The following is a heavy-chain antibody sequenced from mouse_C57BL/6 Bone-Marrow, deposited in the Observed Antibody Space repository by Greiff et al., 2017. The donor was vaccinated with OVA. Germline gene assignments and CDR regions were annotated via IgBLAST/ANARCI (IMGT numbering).Heavy chain of an antibody. J-gene: IGHJ2*01. CDR1: GFTFSDYY. V-gene: IGHV5-16*01. D-gene: IGHD3-2*02. Sequence: EVKLVESAGGLVQPGSSMKLSCTASGFTFSDYYMAWVRQVPEKGLEWVANINYDGSSTYYLDSLKSRFIISRDNAKNILYLQMSSLKSEDTATYYCARGGFYYFDYWGQGTTLTVSS. CDR3: ARGGFYYFDY. CDR2: INYDGSST.